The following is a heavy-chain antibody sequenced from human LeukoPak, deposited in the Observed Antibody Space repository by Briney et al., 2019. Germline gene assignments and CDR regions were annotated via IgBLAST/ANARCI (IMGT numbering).Heavy chain of an antibody. CDR3: AREGVVAAADAFDI. CDR1: GFTFSSYW. CDR2: INSDGSST. J-gene: IGHJ3*02. D-gene: IGHD2-15*01. Sequence: PGGSLRLSCAASGFTFSSYWMHWVRQAPGKGLVWVSRINSDGSSTSYADSVKGRFTISRDNAKNTLYLQMNSLRAEDTAVYYCAREGVVAAADAFDIWGQGTMVTVSS. V-gene: IGHV3-74*01.